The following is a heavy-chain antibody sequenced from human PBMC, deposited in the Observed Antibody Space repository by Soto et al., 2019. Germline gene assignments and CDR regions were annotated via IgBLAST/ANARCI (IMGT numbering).Heavy chain of an antibody. Sequence: QVQLVESGGGVVQPGWSLRLSCAASGFTFSDYGMHWVRQAPGEGLQWVAVIGGRGNSAYYADSVQGRFTISRDNSKNTLSLQMSSLTADDTAIYYCVREGRGSFDFWGRGTMVTVSS. D-gene: IGHD5-12*01. CDR1: GFTFSDYG. V-gene: IGHV3-33*01. CDR3: VREGRGSFDF. J-gene: IGHJ3*01. CDR2: IGGRGNSA.